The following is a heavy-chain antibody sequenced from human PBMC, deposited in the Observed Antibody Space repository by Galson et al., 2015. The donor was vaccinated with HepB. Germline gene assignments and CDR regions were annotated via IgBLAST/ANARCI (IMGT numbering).Heavy chain of an antibody. Sequence: QSGAEVKKPGESLKISGKGSGYSFTSYWIGWVRQMPGKGLEGMGIIYPGDSDTRYSPSFQGQVTISADKSISTAYLQWSSLKASDTAMYYCARQPPSGWYSSGYSNYWGQGTLVTVSS. CDR2: IYPGDSDT. CDR3: ARQPPSGWYSSGYSNY. CDR1: GYSFTSYW. V-gene: IGHV5-51*01. D-gene: IGHD3-22*01. J-gene: IGHJ4*02.